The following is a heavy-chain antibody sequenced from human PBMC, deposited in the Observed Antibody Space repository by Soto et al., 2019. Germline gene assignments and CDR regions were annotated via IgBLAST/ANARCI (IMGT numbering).Heavy chain of an antibody. Sequence: QLLLQESGPGLVKPSETLSLTCTVSGGSSSSTTYYWGWIRQSAGKGLEWIGNIYSDGNTYYNPSLKSQVTISVDTSKSHLSLQLISVPAADTAVYYCAGQSYESRGYFYAYRGQGTLVTVSS. D-gene: IGHD3-22*01. V-gene: IGHV4-39*01. J-gene: IGHJ4*02. CDR1: GGSSSSTTYY. CDR3: AGQSYESRGYFYAY. CDR2: IYSDGNT.